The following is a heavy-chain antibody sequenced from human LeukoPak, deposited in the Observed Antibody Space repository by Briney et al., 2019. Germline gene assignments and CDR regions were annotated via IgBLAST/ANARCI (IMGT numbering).Heavy chain of an antibody. D-gene: IGHD3-10*01. Sequence: GGSLRLSCAASGFTFSSYSMNWVRQAPGKGLEWVSSITSSSSYIYYADSVKGRFTISRDNAKNSLYLQMNSLRAEDTAVYYCARGLGSGRHAFDIWGQGTMVTVSS. CDR1: GFTFSSYS. CDR2: ITSSSSYI. CDR3: ARGLGSGRHAFDI. J-gene: IGHJ3*02. V-gene: IGHV3-21*01.